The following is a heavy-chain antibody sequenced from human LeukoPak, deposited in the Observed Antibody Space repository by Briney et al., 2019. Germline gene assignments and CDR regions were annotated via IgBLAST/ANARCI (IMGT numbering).Heavy chain of an antibody. J-gene: IGHJ4*02. CDR3: ARGGRTSYYFDS. CDR1: GXTFSSYE. V-gene: IGHV3-48*03. Sequence: GALRLSCSASGXTFSSYEMNWVRQAPGKGLEWISYITSAGFTTHYADSVRGRFTISRDNAKNSLYLQMDSLRAEDTALYYCARGGRTSYYFDSWGLGALVTVSS. D-gene: IGHD1-14*01. CDR2: ITSAGFTT.